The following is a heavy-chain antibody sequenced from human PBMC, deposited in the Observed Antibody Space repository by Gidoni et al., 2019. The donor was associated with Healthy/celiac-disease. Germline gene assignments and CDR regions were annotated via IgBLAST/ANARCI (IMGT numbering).Heavy chain of an antibody. V-gene: IGHV3-48*02. D-gene: IGHD3-22*01. CDR1: GFTFSSYS. CDR3: ARDRYYYDSSGYSGYYYYGMDV. Sequence: EVQLVESGGGLVQPGGSLRLSCAASGFTFSSYSMNWVRQAPGKGLEWVSYISSSSSTIYYAGSVKGRFTISRDNAKNSLYLQMNSLRDEDTAVYYCARDRYYYDSSGYSGYYYYGMDVWGQGTTVTVSS. J-gene: IGHJ6*02. CDR2: ISSSSSTI.